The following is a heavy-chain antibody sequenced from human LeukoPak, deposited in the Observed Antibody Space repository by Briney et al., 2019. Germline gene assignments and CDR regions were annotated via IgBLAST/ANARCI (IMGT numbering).Heavy chain of an antibody. D-gene: IGHD3-3*01. CDR1: GFVFSTYG. CDR3: ARGNVLRFLEWLYINWFDP. CDR2: IWSHGNTK. J-gene: IGHJ5*02. V-gene: IGHV3-33*01. Sequence: SGTSLRLSCAASGFVFSTYGMHWVRQAPGKGLEWVAVIWSHGNTKKYADSVTGRFTISRDNSKNTLYLEMNTLRAEDTAVYYCARGNVLRFLEWLYINWFDPWGQGTLVTVSS.